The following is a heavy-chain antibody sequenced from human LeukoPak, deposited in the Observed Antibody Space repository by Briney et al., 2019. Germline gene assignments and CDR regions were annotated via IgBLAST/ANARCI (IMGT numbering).Heavy chain of an antibody. CDR1: GFTFSSYI. J-gene: IGHJ4*02. D-gene: IGHD3-16*01. V-gene: IGHV3-23*01. Sequence: GGSLRLSCAAPGFTFSSYIMSWVRQAPGKGLEWVSLIGGSGDSPYYADSVKGRFTISRDNSKNTLYLRMNSLRADDTAVYYGGKEGPGGGGYFDDWGQGTLVTVSS. CDR3: GKEGPGGGGYFDD. CDR2: IGGSGDSP.